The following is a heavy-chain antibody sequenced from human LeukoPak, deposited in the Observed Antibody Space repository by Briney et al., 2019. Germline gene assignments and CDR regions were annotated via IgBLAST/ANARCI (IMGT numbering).Heavy chain of an antibody. CDR3: ASPYTVGPTSGAFDI. CDR1: GFTVSGNY. V-gene: IGHV3-53*01. CDR2: IYSSGST. J-gene: IGHJ3*02. D-gene: IGHD1-26*01. Sequence: GGSLRLSCAASGFTVSGNYMSWVRQPAGKGQEWVSIIYSSGSTYYADSVKGRFTISRDNSKNTLYLQMNSLRAEDTAVYYCASPYTVGPTSGAFDIWGQGTMVTVSS.